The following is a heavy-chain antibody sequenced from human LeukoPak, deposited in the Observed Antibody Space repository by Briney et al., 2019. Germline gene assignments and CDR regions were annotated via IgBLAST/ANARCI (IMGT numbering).Heavy chain of an antibody. V-gene: IGHV4-59*01. CDR3: ARVSGYDWESFYDY. CDR2: IYYSGYT. J-gene: IGHJ4*02. Sequence: PSETLSLTCTVSGGSISSYYWSWIRQPPGKGLEWIGDIYYSGYTNYKPSLKSRVTISVDTSKNQFSLKLSSVTAADTAMYYCARVSGYDWESFYDYWGQGSLVTVSS. D-gene: IGHD5-12*01. CDR1: GGSISSYY.